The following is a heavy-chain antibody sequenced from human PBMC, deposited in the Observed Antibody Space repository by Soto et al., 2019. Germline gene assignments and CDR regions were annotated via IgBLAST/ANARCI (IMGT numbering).Heavy chain of an antibody. CDR2: CNGERSTT. Sequence: GGSLRLSCTASGFIFSNYAMNWVRQAPGKGLVWVSRCNGERSTTRYADSVKGRFTISRDNAKNTLYLQVNSLRADDTAVYYCARGDNGLDVWGQGTTVTVSS. CDR3: ARGDNGLDV. CDR1: GFIFSNYA. V-gene: IGHV3-74*01. J-gene: IGHJ6*02.